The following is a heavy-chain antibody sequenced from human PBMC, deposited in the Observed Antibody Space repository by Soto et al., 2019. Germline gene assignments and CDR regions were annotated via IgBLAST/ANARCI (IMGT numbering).Heavy chain of an antibody. Sequence: GGSLRLSCAASGFTFSSYSMNWVRQAPGKGLEWVSSISSSSSYIYYADSVKGRFTISRDNAKNSLYLQMNSLRAEDTAVYYCARDRSSSLDIIDYWGQGTLVTVSS. CDR2: ISSSSSYI. CDR1: GFTFSSYS. J-gene: IGHJ4*02. CDR3: ARDRSSSLDIIDY. V-gene: IGHV3-21*01. D-gene: IGHD6-13*01.